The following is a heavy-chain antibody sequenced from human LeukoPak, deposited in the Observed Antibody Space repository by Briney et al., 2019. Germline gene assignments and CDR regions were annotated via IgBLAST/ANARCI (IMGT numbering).Heavy chain of an antibody. J-gene: IGHJ4*02. V-gene: IGHV3-53*01. D-gene: IGHD2-21*02. CDR2: IYSGGST. CDR3: ARERADYYFDY. Sequence: PGGSLRLSCAASGFTVSSNYMSWVRQAPGKGLEWVSVIYSGGSTYYADSVKGRFTISRDNSKNTLYLQMNSLRAEDTAVYYCARERADYYFDYWGQGTLVTASS. CDR1: GFTVSSNY.